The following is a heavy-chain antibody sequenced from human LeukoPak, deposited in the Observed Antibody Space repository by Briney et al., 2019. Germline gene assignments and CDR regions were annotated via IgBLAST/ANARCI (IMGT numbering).Heavy chain of an antibody. D-gene: IGHD3-10*01. V-gene: IGHV1-2*02. CDR1: GYTFTGYY. Sequence: GASVKVSGKASGYTFTGYYMHWVRQAPGQRLEWMGWINPNSGGTNYAQKFQRRVTMTRDTSISTAYMELSRLRSDDTAVYYCARALYGSGSYICRYWGQGTLVTVSS. CDR2: INPNSGGT. CDR3: ARALYGSGSYICRY. J-gene: IGHJ4*02.